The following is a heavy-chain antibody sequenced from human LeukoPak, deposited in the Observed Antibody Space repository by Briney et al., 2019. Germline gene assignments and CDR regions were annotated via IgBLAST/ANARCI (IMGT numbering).Heavy chain of an antibody. CDR3: VRDYCSGVTCYDGC. D-gene: IGHD2-15*01. CDR2: IKQDGSEK. J-gene: IGHJ4*02. CDR1: GFTLSRYW. V-gene: IGHV3-7*04. Sequence: PGGSLRLSCAGYGFTLSRYWTSWLRQGPGKGLEWVANIKQDGSEKYYVDSVKGRFTISRDNAKSSVYLQMNSLRAEDTAVYYCVRDYCSGVTCYDGCWGQGSLVTVSS.